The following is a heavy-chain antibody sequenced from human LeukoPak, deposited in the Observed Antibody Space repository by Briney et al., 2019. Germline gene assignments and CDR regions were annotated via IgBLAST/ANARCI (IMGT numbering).Heavy chain of an antibody. CDR3: AQRSSDHAFDI. V-gene: IGHV1-18*01. J-gene: IGHJ3*02. CDR1: GYTFTGYS. D-gene: IGHD4-17*01. Sequence: GSVKVSCKASGYTFTGYSMYWLRQAPGQGLEWMGWISGPNGDTYYTRRFQGRFTMTPDTSRNTVYMELRSLISDDTAVYYCAQRSSDHAFDIWGQKTMVTVSS. CDR2: ISGPNGDT.